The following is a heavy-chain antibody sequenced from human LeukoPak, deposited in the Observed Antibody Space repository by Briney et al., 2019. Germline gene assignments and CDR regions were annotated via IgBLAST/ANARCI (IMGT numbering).Heavy chain of an antibody. CDR2: IYYSGST. V-gene: IGHV4-39*01. Sequence: PSETLSLTCTVSGGSISSYYWGWIRQPPGKGLEWIGSIYYSGSTYYNPSLKSRVAISVDTSKNQFSLKLSSVTAADTAVYYCARQSYDFWSGYQIPVDIWGQGTMITVSS. CDR1: GGSISSYY. J-gene: IGHJ3*02. D-gene: IGHD3-3*01. CDR3: ARQSYDFWSGYQIPVDI.